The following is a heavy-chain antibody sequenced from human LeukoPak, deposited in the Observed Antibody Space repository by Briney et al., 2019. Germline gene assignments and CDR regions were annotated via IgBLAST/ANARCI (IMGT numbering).Heavy chain of an antibody. CDR3: AKDQRPDTGYDIDY. D-gene: IGHD5-12*01. CDR1: GFTFSTHS. CDR2: IWGNGATT. V-gene: IGHV3-23*01. Sequence: GGSLRLSCTASGFTFSTHSINWVRQAPRKGLGWVSVIWGNGATTYYADSVKGRFTISRDNSMNTVYLQMNSLRAEDTAIYYCAKDQRPDTGYDIDYWGQGTLVTVSS. J-gene: IGHJ4*02.